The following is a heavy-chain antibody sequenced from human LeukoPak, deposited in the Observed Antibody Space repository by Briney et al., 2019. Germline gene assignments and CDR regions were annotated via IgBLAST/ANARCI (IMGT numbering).Heavy chain of an antibody. CDR2: IYYSGST. CDR3: ARGMSGHLYYYYGMDV. CDR1: GGSISSGDYY. Sequence: NPSETLSLTCTVSGGSISSGDYYWSWIRQPPGKGLEWIGYIYYSGSTYYNPSLKSRVTISVDTSKNQFSLKLSSVTAADTAVYYCARGMSGHLYYYYGMDVWAQGTTVTVSS. J-gene: IGHJ6*02. D-gene: IGHD3-3*01. V-gene: IGHV4-30-4*01.